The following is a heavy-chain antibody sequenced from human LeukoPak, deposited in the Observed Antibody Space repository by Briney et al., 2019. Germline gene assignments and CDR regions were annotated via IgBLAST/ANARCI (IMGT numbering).Heavy chain of an antibody. CDR3: ARDRAAAGVNWFDP. D-gene: IGHD6-13*01. V-gene: IGHV4-34*01. CDR1: GGSFSGYY. Sequence: SETLSLTCAVYGGSFSGYYWSWIRQPPGKGLEWIGEINHSGSTNYNPSLKSRVTISVDTSKNQFSLQLNSVTPEDTAVYYRARDRAAAGVNWFDPWGQGTLVTVSS. J-gene: IGHJ5*02. CDR2: INHSGST.